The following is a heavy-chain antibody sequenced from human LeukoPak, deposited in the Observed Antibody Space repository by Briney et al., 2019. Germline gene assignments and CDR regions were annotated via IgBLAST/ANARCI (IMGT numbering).Heavy chain of an antibody. D-gene: IGHD6-6*01. CDR1: EFTFSSYA. V-gene: IGHV3-21*01. CDR3: ARTYSSSPYDAFDI. CDR2: ISSSSSYI. Sequence: GGSLRLSCAASEFTFSSYAMSWVRQAPGKGLEWVSSISSSSSYIYYADSVKGRFTISRDNAKNSLYLQMNSLRAEDTAVYYCARTYSSSPYDAFDIWGQGTMVTVSS. J-gene: IGHJ3*02.